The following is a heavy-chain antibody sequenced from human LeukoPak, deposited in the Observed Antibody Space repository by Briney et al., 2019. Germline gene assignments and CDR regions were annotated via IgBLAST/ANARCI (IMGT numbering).Heavy chain of an antibody. CDR2: IIPILGIA. V-gene: IGHV1-69*04. J-gene: IGHJ3*02. CDR1: GGTFSSYA. CDR3: ARDLATDAFDI. Sequence: ASVKVSCKAPGGTFSSYAISWVRQAPGQGLEWMGRIIPILGIANYAQKFQGRVTITADKSTSTAYMELSSLRSEDTAVYYCARDLATDAFDIWGQGTMVTVSS.